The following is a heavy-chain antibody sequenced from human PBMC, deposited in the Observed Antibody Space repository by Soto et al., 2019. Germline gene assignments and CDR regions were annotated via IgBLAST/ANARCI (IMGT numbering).Heavy chain of an antibody. J-gene: IGHJ4*02. CDR1: GFTFSSYG. D-gene: IGHD5-18*01. Sequence: GGSLRLSCAASGFTFSSYGMHWVRQAPGKGLEWVAVISYDGSNKYYADSVKGRFTISRDNSKNTLYLQMNSLRAEDTAVYYCAKAQGSYGLYRPFDYWGQGTLVTVSS. CDR2: ISYDGSNK. CDR3: AKAQGSYGLYRPFDY. V-gene: IGHV3-30*18.